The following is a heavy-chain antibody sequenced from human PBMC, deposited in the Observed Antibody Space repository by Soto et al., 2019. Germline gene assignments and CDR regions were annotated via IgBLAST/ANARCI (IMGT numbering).Heavy chain of an antibody. CDR1: GGSFSDYI. CDR3: ARGLISGSHYSGGWYYFDS. V-gene: IGHV4-34*01. CDR2: INHSGSA. D-gene: IGHD1-26*01. J-gene: IGHJ4*02. Sequence: SETLSLTCAVYGGSFSDYIWTWIRQTPGKGLQWIGQINHSGSANYNPSLKSRVTISVHTSNSQFSLELSSVTVADTAVYYCARGLISGSHYSGGWYYFDSWGQGTQVTVSS.